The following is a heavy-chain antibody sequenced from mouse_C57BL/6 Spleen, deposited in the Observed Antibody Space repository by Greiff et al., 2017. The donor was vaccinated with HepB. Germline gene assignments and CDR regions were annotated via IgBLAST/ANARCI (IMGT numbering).Heavy chain of an antibody. V-gene: IGHV1-64*01. CDR1: GYTFTSYW. CDR2: IHPNSGST. D-gene: IGHD2-4*01. CDR3: ARAPFYDYDDY. Sequence: VQLQQPGAELVKPGASVKLSCKASGYTFTSYWMHWVKQRPGQGLEWIGMIHPNSGSTNYNEKFKSKATLTVDKSSSTAYMQLSSLTSEDSAVYYCARAPFYDYDDYWGQGTTLTVSS. J-gene: IGHJ2*01.